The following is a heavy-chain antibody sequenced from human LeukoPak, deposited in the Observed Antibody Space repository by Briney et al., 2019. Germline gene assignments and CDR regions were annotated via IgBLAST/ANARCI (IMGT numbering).Heavy chain of an antibody. CDR2: IYYSGST. V-gene: IGHV4-59*01. J-gene: IGHJ3*02. CDR3: ARHQRGNSDAFDI. CDR1: GGSISSYY. D-gene: IGHD4-23*01. Sequence: PSETLSLTCTVSGGSISSYYWSWIRQPPGKGLEWIGSIYYSGSTNYNPSLKSRVTISIDTSKNQFSLKLSSVTAADTAVYYCARHQRGNSDAFDIWGQGTMVTVSS.